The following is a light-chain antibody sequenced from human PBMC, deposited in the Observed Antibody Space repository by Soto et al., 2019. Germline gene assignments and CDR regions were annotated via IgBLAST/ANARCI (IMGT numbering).Light chain of an antibody. CDR2: AAS. V-gene: IGKV1-9*01. Sequence: IQLTQSPSSLSASVGDRVTITCRASQGISSYLAWYQQKPGKAPKLLIYAASTLQSWVPSRFSGSGSGTDFTLTISSLQPEDFATYYCQQLNSYPPITFGPGTKVDIK. CDR3: QQLNSYPPIT. J-gene: IGKJ3*01. CDR1: QGISSY.